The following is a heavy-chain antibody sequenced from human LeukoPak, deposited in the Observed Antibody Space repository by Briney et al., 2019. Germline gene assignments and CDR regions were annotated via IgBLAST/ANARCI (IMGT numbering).Heavy chain of an antibody. CDR3: ARGPFQDDILTGYPLTAVAFDY. V-gene: IGHV4-39*07. D-gene: IGHD3-9*01. J-gene: IGHJ4*02. CDR2: IYSSGST. Sequence: SETLSLTCAVSGASVSGSNYYWGWIRQPPGKGLEWIGNIYSSGSTYYNASLQSRVTISIDTSKNQFSLKLSSVTAADTAVYYCARGPFQDDILTGYPLTAVAFDYWGQGTLVTVSS. CDR1: GASVSGSNYY.